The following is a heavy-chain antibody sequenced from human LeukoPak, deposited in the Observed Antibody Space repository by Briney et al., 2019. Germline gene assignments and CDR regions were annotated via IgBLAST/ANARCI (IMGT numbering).Heavy chain of an antibody. V-gene: IGHV3-21*04. CDR1: GFTFSIYS. CDR2: ISSSSSYI. D-gene: IGHD2-2*01. J-gene: IGHJ4*02. Sequence: GGSLRLSCAASGFTFSIYSMNWVRQAPGKGLEWVSSISSSSSYIYYADSLKGRFTISRDNAKNSLYLQMNSLRAEDTAVYYCTRVIVEVPGVSDYCDYWGQGTLVTVSS. CDR3: TRVIVEVPGVSDYCDY.